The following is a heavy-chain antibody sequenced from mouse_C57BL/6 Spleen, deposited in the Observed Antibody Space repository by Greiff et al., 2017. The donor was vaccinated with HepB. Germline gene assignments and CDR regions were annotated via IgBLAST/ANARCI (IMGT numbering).Heavy chain of an antibody. Sequence: VQLQQSGAELVRPGSSVKLSCKASGYTFTSYWMHWVKQRPIQGLEWIGNIDPSDSETHYNQKFKDKATLTVDKSSSTAYMQLSSLTSEDSAVYYCARLRRGPYAMDYWGQGTSVTVSS. CDR2: IDPSDSET. V-gene: IGHV1-52*01. D-gene: IGHD2-12*01. J-gene: IGHJ4*01. CDR3: ARLRRGPYAMDY. CDR1: GYTFTSYW.